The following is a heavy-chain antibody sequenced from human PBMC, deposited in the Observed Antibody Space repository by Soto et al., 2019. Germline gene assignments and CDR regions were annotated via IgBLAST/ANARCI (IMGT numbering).Heavy chain of an antibody. CDR3: AKAGGYSSSTSLGY. V-gene: IGHV3-23*01. CDR1: GFTFSSYA. J-gene: IGHJ4*02. Sequence: GGSLRLSCAASGFTFSSYAMNWVRQAPGKGLEWVSDISGSGGTTYYADSVEGRFTISRDNSKNTLYLQMNSLRVEDTAVYYCAKAGGYSSSTSLGYWGQGTLVTVSS. CDR2: ISGSGGTT. D-gene: IGHD6-19*01.